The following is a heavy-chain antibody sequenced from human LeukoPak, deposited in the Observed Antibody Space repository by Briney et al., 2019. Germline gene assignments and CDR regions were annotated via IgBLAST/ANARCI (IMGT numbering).Heavy chain of an antibody. V-gene: IGHV4-30-2*01. CDR3: ARDFDYGGAFDI. J-gene: IGHJ3*02. CDR1: GGSISSGGYY. CDR2: IYHSGST. D-gene: IGHD4-17*01. Sequence: SETLSLTCTVSGGSISSGGYYWSWIRQPPGKGLEWIGYIYHSGSTYYNPSLKSRVTISVDTSKNQFSLKLSSVTAADTAVYYCARDFDYGGAFDIWGQGTMVTVSS.